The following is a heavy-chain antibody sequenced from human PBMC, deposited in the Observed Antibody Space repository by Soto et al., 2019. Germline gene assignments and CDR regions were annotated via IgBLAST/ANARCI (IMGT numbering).Heavy chain of an antibody. V-gene: IGHV3-30-3*01. CDR3: AAAQRFGELLIDY. J-gene: IGHJ4*02. D-gene: IGHD3-10*01. Sequence: QVQLVESGGGVVQPGRSLRLSCAASGFTFSSYAMHWVRQAPGKGLEWVAVISYDGSNKYYADSVKGRFTISRDNSKNTLYLQMNSLRAEDTAVYYCAAAQRFGELLIDYWGQGTLVTVSS. CDR1: GFTFSSYA. CDR2: ISYDGSNK.